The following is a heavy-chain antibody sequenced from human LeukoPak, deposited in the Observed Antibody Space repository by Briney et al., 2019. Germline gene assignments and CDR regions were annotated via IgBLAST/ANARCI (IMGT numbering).Heavy chain of an antibody. D-gene: IGHD2-15*01. V-gene: IGHV4-59*01. CDR1: GGSISSFY. CDR2: IYYSGSS. J-gene: IGHJ5*02. Sequence: PSETLSLTCTVSGGSISSFYWSSIRHTPEKGLEWIASIYYSGSSNYNPSLKSRVTLSVDTSKSQFSLKLTSVTAADTAVYYCATSPRPALANWFDPWGQGTLVTVSS. CDR3: ATSPRPALANWFDP.